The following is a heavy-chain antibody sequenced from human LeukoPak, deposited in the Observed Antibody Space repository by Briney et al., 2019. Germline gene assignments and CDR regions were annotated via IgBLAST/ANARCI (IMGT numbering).Heavy chain of an antibody. CDR1: GGSISSSSYY. Sequence: KPSETLSLTCTVSGGSISSSSYYWGWIRQPPGKGLEWVGSIHYSGSTYYNPSLKSRLTISVDTSKNQLSPKLNSVTAADTAVYYCARHAGLAVTATGFDYWGQGTLVTVSS. D-gene: IGHD6-19*01. J-gene: IGHJ4*02. V-gene: IGHV4-39*01. CDR3: ARHAGLAVTATGFDY. CDR2: IHYSGST.